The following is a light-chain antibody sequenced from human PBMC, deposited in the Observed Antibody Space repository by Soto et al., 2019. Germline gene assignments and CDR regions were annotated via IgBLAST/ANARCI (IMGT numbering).Light chain of an antibody. V-gene: IGKV3-15*01. CDR3: RQYDTWPRT. CDR2: GAS. CDR1: QGVAGN. J-gene: IGKJ1*01. Sequence: ETVMTQSPATLSVSPGEGATLSCRASQGVAGNLAWYQQKPGQAPRLLIYGASTRATGIPARFSGSGSGTEFTLTIGSLQFDDFAFYYCRQYDTWPRTFGQGTKVEIK.